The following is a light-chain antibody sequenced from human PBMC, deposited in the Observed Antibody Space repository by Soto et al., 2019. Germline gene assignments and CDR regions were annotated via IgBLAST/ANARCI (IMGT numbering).Light chain of an antibody. Sequence: QSALTQPASVSGSPGQSITISCTGTSSDVGSYNSVSWYQQHPGKAPKLMIYEGSKRPSGVSNRFSGSKPGNTASLTISGLQAEDEADYYCCSYAGSSTYVFGTGTKV. CDR1: SSDVGSYNS. CDR2: EGS. V-gene: IGLV2-23*01. CDR3: CSYAGSSTYV. J-gene: IGLJ1*01.